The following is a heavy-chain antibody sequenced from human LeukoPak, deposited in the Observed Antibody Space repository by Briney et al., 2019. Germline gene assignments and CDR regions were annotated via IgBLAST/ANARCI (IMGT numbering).Heavy chain of an antibody. CDR3: AREERESTDY. V-gene: IGHV3-33*08. J-gene: IGHJ4*02. CDR2: IWYDGSNK. Sequence: GGSLRLSCAASGFTFSSYSMNWVRQAPGKGLEWVAVIWYDGSNKYYADSVKGRFTISRDNSKNTLYLQMNSLRAEDTAVYYCAREERESTDYWGQGTLVTVSS. CDR1: GFTFSSYS. D-gene: IGHD3-10*01.